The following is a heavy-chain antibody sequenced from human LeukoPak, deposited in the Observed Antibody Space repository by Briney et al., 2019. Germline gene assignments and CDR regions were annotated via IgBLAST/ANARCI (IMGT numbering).Heavy chain of an antibody. V-gene: IGHV1-58*02. CDR1: GFTFSSSA. CDR2: IVVGSGNT. J-gene: IGHJ4*02. D-gene: IGHD3-10*01. Sequence: GASVKVSCKASGFTFSSSAMQWVRQARGQRLEWIGWIVVGSGNTSYAQKFQERVTISRDMSTSTAYMELSSLRSEDTAVYYCARGYPTVNYYGSGSYYDFDYWGQGTLVTVSS. CDR3: ARGYPTVNYYGSGSYYDFDY.